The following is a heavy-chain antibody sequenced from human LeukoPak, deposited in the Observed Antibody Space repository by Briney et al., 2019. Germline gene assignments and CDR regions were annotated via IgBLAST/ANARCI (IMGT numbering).Heavy chain of an antibody. V-gene: IGHV3-23*01. CDR1: GFTFSSYA. CDR2: ISGSGGST. D-gene: IGHD5-24*01. Sequence: GGSLRLSCAASGFTFSSYAMSWVRQAPGKGLEWVSAISGSGGSTYYADSVKGRFTISRDNSKNTLYLQMSSLRAEDTAVYYCAKVRWLHPNPPFDYWGQGTLVTVSS. J-gene: IGHJ4*02. CDR3: AKVRWLHPNPPFDY.